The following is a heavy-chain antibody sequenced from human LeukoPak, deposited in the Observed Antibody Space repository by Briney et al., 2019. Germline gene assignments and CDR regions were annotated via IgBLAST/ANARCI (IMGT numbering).Heavy chain of an antibody. CDR2: INPNSGGT. CDR1: GYTFTGYY. J-gene: IGHJ3*02. D-gene: IGHD3-3*01. V-gene: IGHV1-2*02. CDR3: ASKRITIFGVVMDAFDI. Sequence: ASVKVSCKASGYTFTGYYMHWVRQAPGQGLEWMGWINPNSGGTNYAQKFQGRVTMTRDTSISTAYMELNRLRSDDTAVYYCASKRITIFGVVMDAFDIWGQGTMVTVSS.